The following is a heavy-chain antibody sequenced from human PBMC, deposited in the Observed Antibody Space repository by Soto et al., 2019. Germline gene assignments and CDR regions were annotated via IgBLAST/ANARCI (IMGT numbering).Heavy chain of an antibody. V-gene: IGHV1-18*04. CDR2: ISAYDGNT. CDR1: GYTFTSYG. J-gene: IGHJ6*02. D-gene: IGHD3-22*01. CDR3: ARGGDYDSSGSRNYYYYGMNV. Sequence: QAQLVQSGAEVKKPGASVKVSCKASGYTFTSYGINWVRQAPGQGLEWLGWISAYDGNTKYAQSVQGRVSMTTDTSTKTAYMELRSLRSDDTAMYYCARGGDYDSSGSRNYYYYGMNVWGQGTTVSVSS.